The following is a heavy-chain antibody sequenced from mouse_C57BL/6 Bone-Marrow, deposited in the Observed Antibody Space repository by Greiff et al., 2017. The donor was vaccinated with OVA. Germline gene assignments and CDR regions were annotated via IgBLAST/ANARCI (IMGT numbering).Heavy chain of an antibody. D-gene: IGHD1-1*01. V-gene: IGHV5-16*01. CDR3: ARCLLRY. J-gene: IGHJ2*01. CDR2: INYDGSST. CDR1: GFTFSDYY. Sequence: DVKLVESEGGLVQPGSSMKLSCTASGFTFSDYYMAWVRQVPEKGLEWVANINYDGSSTYYLDSLKSRFIISRDNAKNILYLQMSSLKSEDTATYYCARCLLRYWGQGTTLTVSS.